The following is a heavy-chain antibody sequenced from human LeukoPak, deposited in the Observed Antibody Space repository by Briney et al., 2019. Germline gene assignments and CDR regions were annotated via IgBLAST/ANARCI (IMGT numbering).Heavy chain of an antibody. D-gene: IGHD3-10*01. CDR3: ARGGDITNDY. Sequence: GGSLRLSCAASGFIFSNYWMTWVRQAPGKGLEWVANIKQDGSEKYYVDSVKGRFTISRDNAKNSLYLQMNSLRAEDTAVYYCARGGDITNDYWGQGTLVTVSS. V-gene: IGHV3-7*01. J-gene: IGHJ4*02. CDR1: GFIFSNYW. CDR2: IKQDGSEK.